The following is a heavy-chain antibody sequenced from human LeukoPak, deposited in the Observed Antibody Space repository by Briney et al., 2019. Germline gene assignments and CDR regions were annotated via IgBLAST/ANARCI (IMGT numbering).Heavy chain of an antibody. CDR2: ISYDGSNE. Sequence: GRSLRLSCAASGFTFSSYGMHWVRQAPGKGLEWVAVISYDGSNEYYADSVKGRFTISRDNSKNTLYLQMNSLRAEDTAVYYCAKDRGYSYYYYGMDVWGQGTTVTVS. V-gene: IGHV3-30*18. CDR1: GFTFSSYG. J-gene: IGHJ6*02. D-gene: IGHD5-12*01. CDR3: AKDRGYSYYYYGMDV.